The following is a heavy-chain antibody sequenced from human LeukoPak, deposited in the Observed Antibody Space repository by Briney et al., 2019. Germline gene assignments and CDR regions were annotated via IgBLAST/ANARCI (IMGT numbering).Heavy chain of an antibody. V-gene: IGHV3-9*01. D-gene: IGHD1-26*01. CDR1: GSTFDDYA. CDR2: ISWNSGSI. J-gene: IGHJ4*02. CDR3: AKGGRPFDY. Sequence: GRSLRLSCAASGSTFDDYAMHWVRQAPGKGLEWVSGISWNSGSIGYADSVKGRFTISRDNAKISLYLQMNSLRADDTALYYCAKGGRPFDYWGQGTLVTVSS.